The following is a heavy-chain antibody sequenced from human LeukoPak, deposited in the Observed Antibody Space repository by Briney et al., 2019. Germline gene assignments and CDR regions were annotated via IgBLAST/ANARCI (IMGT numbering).Heavy chain of an antibody. Sequence: PSETLSLTCAVSGYSISSGYYWGWIRQPPGKGLELIGSIYHSGSTYYNPSLKSRVTISVDTSKNQFSLKLSSVTAADTAVYYCARPFTAMADDAFDIWGQGTMVTVSS. V-gene: IGHV4-38-2*01. CDR1: GYSISSGYY. CDR3: ARPFTAMADDAFDI. CDR2: IYHSGST. D-gene: IGHD5-18*01. J-gene: IGHJ3*02.